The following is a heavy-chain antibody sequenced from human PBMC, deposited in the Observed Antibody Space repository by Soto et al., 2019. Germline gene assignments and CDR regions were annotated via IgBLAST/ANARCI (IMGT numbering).Heavy chain of an antibody. CDR3: ARDQSGITTTGVVRIDH. Sequence: QVQLVESGGGVVQPGRSLRLSCAASGFTFSTHAMHWVRQAPGKGLECVALVSFDGSNKYYADSVKGRFTISRDNSKNTLYLQMSGLTPEDTAVYYCARDQSGITTTGVVRIDHWGQGTLVTVSS. J-gene: IGHJ4*02. CDR2: VSFDGSNK. CDR1: GFTFSTHA. D-gene: IGHD1-20*01. V-gene: IGHV3-30-3*01.